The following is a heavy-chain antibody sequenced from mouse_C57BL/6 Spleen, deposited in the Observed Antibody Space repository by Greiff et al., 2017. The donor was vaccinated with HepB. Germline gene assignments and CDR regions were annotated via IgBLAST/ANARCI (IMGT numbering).Heavy chain of an antibody. Sequence: EVQLVESGPGLVKPSQSLSLTCSVTGYSITSGYYWNWIRQFPGNKLEWMGYISYDGSNNYNPSLKNRISITRDTSKNQFFLKLNSVTTEDTATYYCARDEGLYFDYWGQGTTLTVSS. CDR2: ISYDGSN. CDR1: GYSITSGYY. V-gene: IGHV3-6*01. J-gene: IGHJ2*01. CDR3: ARDEGLYFDY.